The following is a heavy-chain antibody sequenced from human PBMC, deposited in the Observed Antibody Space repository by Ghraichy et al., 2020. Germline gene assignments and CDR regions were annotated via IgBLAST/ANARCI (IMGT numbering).Heavy chain of an antibody. CDR3: ASLYGGHYLDS. D-gene: IGHD3-16*01. CDR2: IWFDGSSK. Sequence: GGSLRLSCEASGFAFNNFGMHWVRQAPGKGLEWVAVIWFDGSSKYYGDAVKGRFTISRDNSNNMVYLQMDSLRVDDTAVYYCASLYGGHYLDSWGQGTRVTVSS. J-gene: IGHJ4*02. CDR1: GFAFNNFG. V-gene: IGHV3-33*03.